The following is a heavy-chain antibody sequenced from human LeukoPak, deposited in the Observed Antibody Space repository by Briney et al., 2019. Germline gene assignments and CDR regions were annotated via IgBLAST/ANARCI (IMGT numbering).Heavy chain of an antibody. V-gene: IGHV1-18*01. CDR1: GYTFISYG. CDR2: ISAYNGNT. D-gene: IGHD3-9*01. J-gene: IGHJ4*02. Sequence: ASVKVSCKASGYTFISYGISWVRQAPGQGLEWMGWISAYNGNTNYAQKFQGRVTMTEDTSTDTAYMELSSLRSEDTAVYYCAALRYFDWLSGKDDYWGQGTLVTVSS. CDR3: AALRYFDWLSGKDDY.